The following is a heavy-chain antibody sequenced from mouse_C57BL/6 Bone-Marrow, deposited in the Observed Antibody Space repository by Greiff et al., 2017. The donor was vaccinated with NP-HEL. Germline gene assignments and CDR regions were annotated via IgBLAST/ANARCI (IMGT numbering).Heavy chain of an antibody. CDR3: ARTPITTVVATPFDY. D-gene: IGHD1-1*01. V-gene: IGHV1-55*01. CDR2: IYPGSGST. J-gene: IGHJ2*01. Sequence: QVQLQQPGAELVKPGASVKMSCKASGYTFTSYWITWVKQRPGPGLEWLGDIYPGSGSTNYPDQFKRMATLTLDTSSSTAYMQLSSLTSEDSAVYYCARTPITTVVATPFDYWGQGTTLTVSS. CDR1: GYTFTSYW.